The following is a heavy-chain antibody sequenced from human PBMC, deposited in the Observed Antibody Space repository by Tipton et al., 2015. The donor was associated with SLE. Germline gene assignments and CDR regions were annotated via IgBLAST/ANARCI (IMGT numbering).Heavy chain of an antibody. D-gene: IGHD4-11*01. CDR1: GFTFSSYA. V-gene: IGHV3-30*04. CDR2: ISYDGSNK. Sequence: SLRLSCAASGFTFSSYAMSWVRQAPGKGLEWVAVISYDGSNKYYADSVKGRFTISRDNSKNTLYLQMNSLRAEDTAVYYCARAQGVTTGYFDYWGQGTLVTVSS. CDR3: ARAQGVTTGYFDY. J-gene: IGHJ4*02.